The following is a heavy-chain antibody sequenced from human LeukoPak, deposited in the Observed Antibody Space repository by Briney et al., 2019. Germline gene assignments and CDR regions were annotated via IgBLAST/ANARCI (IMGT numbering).Heavy chain of an antibody. CDR1: GFTFSSYG. CDR3: AKAIWFGEFLRGFEDYYYYMDV. D-gene: IGHD3-10*01. V-gene: IGHV3-23*01. CDR2: ISGSGGSA. Sequence: GGSLRLSCAASGFTFSSYGMSWVRQAPGKGLEWVSAISGSGGSAYYADSVKGRFTISRDNSKNTLYLQMNSLRAEDTAVYYCAKAIWFGEFLRGFEDYYYYMDVWGKGTTVTISS. J-gene: IGHJ6*03.